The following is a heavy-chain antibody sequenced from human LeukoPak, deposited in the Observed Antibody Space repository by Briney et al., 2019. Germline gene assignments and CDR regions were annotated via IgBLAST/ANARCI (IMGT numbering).Heavy chain of an antibody. V-gene: IGHV3-30*02. J-gene: IGHJ5*02. CDR1: GFTFSSYG. D-gene: IGHD3-3*01. Sequence: GGSLRLSCAASGFTFSSYGMHWVRQAPGKGLEWVAFIRYDGSNKYYADSVKGRFTISRDNSKNTLYLQMNSLRAEDTAVYYCAKGGTIFGVVLNNWFDPWGQGTLVTVSS. CDR2: IRYDGSNK. CDR3: AKGGTIFGVVLNNWFDP.